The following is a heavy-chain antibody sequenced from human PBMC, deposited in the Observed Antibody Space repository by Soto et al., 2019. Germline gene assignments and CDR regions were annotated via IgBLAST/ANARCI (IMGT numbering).Heavy chain of an antibody. CDR2: ISGSGGST. V-gene: IGHV3-23*01. J-gene: IGHJ4*02. CDR1: GFTFSSSA. D-gene: IGHD5-12*01. Sequence: EVQLLESGGGLVQPGGSLRLSCAASGFTFSSSAMSWVRQAPGKGLEWVSAISGSGGSTYYADSVKGRFTISRANSKNTLYLQMNSLRAEDTAVYYCAKEFTVATASPPFDSWGQGTLVTVSS. CDR3: AKEFTVATASPPFDS.